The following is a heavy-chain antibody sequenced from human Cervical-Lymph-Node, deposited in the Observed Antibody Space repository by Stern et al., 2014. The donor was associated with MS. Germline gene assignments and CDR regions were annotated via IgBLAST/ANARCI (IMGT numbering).Heavy chain of an antibody. CDR1: GYTFTDFD. J-gene: IGHJ5*02. Sequence: QVQLMQSGAEVKKPGASVKVSCKTSGYTFTDFDVHWVRQVPGQGLQWMGRLNLKRGGTHSAEKFQGRVTMTSDTSISTAYMELSSLRSDDTAVYYCARDSYDHYGDYPDHWGQGTLVTVSS. CDR3: ARDSYDHYGDYPDH. CDR2: LNLKRGGT. D-gene: IGHD4-17*01. V-gene: IGHV1-2*06.